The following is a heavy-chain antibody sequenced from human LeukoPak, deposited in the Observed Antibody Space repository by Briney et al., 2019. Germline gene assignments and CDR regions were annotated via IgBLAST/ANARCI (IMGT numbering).Heavy chain of an antibody. CDR2: NIPMSGTA. CDR3: ASPVKYYDTWSGYPPFDY. Sequence: ASVKVSCKASGGTFNNFAISWVRQAPGQGLEWVGGNIPMSGTANYAQKFQGRVTITADESTSTAYMELSSLRSEDTAIYYCASPVKYYDTWSGYPPFDYWGQGTLVTVFS. D-gene: IGHD3-3*01. V-gene: IGHV1-69*01. CDR1: GGTFNNFA. J-gene: IGHJ4*02.